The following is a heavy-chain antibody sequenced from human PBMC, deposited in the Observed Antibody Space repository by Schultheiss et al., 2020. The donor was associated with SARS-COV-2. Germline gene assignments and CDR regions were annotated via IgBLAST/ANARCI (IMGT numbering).Heavy chain of an antibody. CDR3: ARDPERITIFGVVTTYFDY. J-gene: IGHJ4*02. Sequence: SETLSLTCTVSGASIDSTNYYWDWIRQPPGKGLEWIGGFYYSGTTYYSPSLKSRVTISVHTSKTQFSLRLSSVTAADTAVYYCARDPERITIFGVVTTYFDYWGQGTLVTVSS. CDR1: GASIDSTNYY. V-gene: IGHV4-39*02. D-gene: IGHD3-3*01. CDR2: FYYSGTT.